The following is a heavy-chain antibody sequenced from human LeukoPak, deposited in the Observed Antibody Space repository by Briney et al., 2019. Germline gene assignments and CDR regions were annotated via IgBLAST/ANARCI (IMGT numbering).Heavy chain of an antibody. Sequence: AGGSLRLSCAASGFTFSRYWMHWVRQAPGKGLVRVSRISSDGSSTSYADSVKGRFTISRDNAKNTLYLQMNSLRAEDTAVYFCARDPLLDGASPQEEAFDIWGQGTMVTVSS. CDR1: GFTFSRYW. J-gene: IGHJ3*02. V-gene: IGHV3-74*01. CDR3: ARDPLLDGASPQEEAFDI. D-gene: IGHD5-24*01. CDR2: ISSDGSST.